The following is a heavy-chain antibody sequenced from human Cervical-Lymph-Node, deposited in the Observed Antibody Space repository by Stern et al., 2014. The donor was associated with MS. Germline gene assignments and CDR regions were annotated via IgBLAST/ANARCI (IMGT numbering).Heavy chain of an antibody. J-gene: IGHJ4*02. CDR1: GYRFSNYW. Sequence: EVQLVESGAEVKKPGESLKIFCRVSGYRFSNYWIGWVRQMPGKGLEWMGMIYPGDSDTRYSPSFQGQVTISVDKSTSTAYLQWNSLKASDSATYYCARGMSLARSADYWGQGTLVTVSP. CDR2: IYPGDSDT. CDR3: ARGMSLARSADY. V-gene: IGHV5-51*01. D-gene: IGHD5-12*01.